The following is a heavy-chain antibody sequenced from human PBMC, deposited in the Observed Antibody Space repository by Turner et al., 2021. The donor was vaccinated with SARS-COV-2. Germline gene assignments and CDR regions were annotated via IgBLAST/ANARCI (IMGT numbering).Heavy chain of an antibody. J-gene: IGHJ4*02. CDR3: VRLSLVYGDYAEY. D-gene: IGHD4-17*01. CDR2: VDSGGTT. CDR1: GDSIAGSAYY. Sequence: QLQLQESGPRLVKPSETLSLTSTVSGDSIAGSAYYWGWIRQSPAKGLEWIGTVDSGGTTYYKPSLKRRITLSVDTSTNHFYLNLYSVTAADTAVYYCVRLSLVYGDYAEYWGQGALVTVSS. V-gene: IGHV4-39*02.